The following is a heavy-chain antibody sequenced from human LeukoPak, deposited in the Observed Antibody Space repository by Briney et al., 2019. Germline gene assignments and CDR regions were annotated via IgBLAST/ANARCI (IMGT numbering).Heavy chain of an antibody. D-gene: IGHD3-22*01. CDR2: ISYDGSNT. V-gene: IGHV3-30-3*01. Sequence: GGSLRLSCEASGFTFSSYAMHWVRQAPGKGLEWVAVISYDGSNTYYAHSVKGRFTISRDNSKSTLYMHMSSLRAEDTAVYYCASTSYDSSAYFAPAFDIWGQGTMVTVSS. CDR3: ASTSYDSSAYFAPAFDI. CDR1: GFTFSSYA. J-gene: IGHJ3*02.